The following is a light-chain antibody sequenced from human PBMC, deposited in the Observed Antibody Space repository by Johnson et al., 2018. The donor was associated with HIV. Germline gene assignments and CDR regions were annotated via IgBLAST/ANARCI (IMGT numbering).Light chain of an antibody. V-gene: IGLV1-51*02. CDR1: TSNIGDHS. J-gene: IGLJ1*01. CDR2: ENN. CDR3: GTWDSSLSAVP. Sequence: QSVLTQPPSVSAAPGRWVTVSCSGTTSNIGDHSVSWFQHLPGAAPTLLIYENNKRPSGIPDRFSGSKSGTSATLGITGLQTGDEADYYCGTWDSSLSAVPFGTGTKVTVL.